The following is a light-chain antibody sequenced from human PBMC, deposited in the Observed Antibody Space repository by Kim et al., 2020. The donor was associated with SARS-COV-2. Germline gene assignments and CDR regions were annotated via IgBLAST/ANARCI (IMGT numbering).Light chain of an antibody. CDR1: SANIGNNY. CDR3: GTWDSSLSAAV. V-gene: IGLV1-51*01. Sequence: GQKVPSTCSGSSANIGNNYVSGYQQLPRTAPKVLIYDNNKRPSGIPDRFSGSKSVTSATLGITGLQTGDEGDYYCGTWDSSLSAAVFGGGTQLTVL. J-gene: IGLJ7*01. CDR2: DNN.